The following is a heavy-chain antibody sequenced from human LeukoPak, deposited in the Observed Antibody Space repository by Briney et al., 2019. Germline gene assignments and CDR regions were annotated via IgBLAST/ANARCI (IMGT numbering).Heavy chain of an antibody. V-gene: IGHV3-72*01. J-gene: IGHJ4*02. D-gene: IGHD3-10*01. CDR1: GFTFSDHY. CDR3: ASAVPAFKYYSRY. Sequence: GGSLRLSCAGSGFTFSDHYMDWVRQAPGKGLEWVGRIRDKPNSYTTEYAASVRGRFTISRDDSQNSLYLQMHSLKTEDTAVYYCASAVPAFKYYSRYWGQGTLVTVSA. CDR2: IRDKPNSYTT.